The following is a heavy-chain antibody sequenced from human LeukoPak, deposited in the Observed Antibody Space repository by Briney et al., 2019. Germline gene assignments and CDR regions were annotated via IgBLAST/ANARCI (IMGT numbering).Heavy chain of an antibody. D-gene: IGHD2-2*01. Sequence: SETLSLTCTVSGASLSSDYWSWIRLPPGKELEWIGYIYTSGTTSYNPSLKSRVTISVDTSKNQFSLKLSSVTAADTAVYYCARGYCSSTSCYGGNWFDPWGQGTLVTVSS. CDR3: ARGYCSSTSCYGGNWFDP. J-gene: IGHJ5*02. V-gene: IGHV4-4*09. CDR2: IYTSGTT. CDR1: GASLSSDY.